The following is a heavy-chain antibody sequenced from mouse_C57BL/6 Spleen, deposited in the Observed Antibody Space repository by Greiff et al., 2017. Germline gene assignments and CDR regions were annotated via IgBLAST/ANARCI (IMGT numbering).Heavy chain of an antibody. CDR1: GYAFSSSW. J-gene: IGHJ2*01. CDR3: ASLRNDY. V-gene: IGHV1-82*01. CDR2: IYPGDGDT. Sequence: VQLQESGPELVKPGASVKISCKASGYAFSSSWMNWVKQRPGKGLEWIGRIYPGDGDTNYNGKFKGQSTLTADKSSSTAYMQLSSLTSEDSAVYFSASLRNDYWGQGTTLTVSS.